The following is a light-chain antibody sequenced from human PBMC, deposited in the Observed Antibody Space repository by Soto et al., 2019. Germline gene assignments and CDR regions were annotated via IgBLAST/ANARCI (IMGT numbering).Light chain of an antibody. CDR1: ESIRTW. V-gene: IGKV1-5*01. CDR2: DAS. J-gene: IGKJ1*01. Sequence: DIQMTQSPSSLSASVVDRVTITFLASESIRTWLAWYQHKPGKAPKFLIYDASSLESGVPSRFSGSGSGTEFTLTISNLQPDDFATYFCQQYHNYPRTFGQGTKVDIK. CDR3: QQYHNYPRT.